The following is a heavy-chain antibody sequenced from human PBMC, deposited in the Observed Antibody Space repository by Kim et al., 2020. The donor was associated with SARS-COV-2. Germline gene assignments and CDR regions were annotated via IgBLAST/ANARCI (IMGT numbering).Heavy chain of an antibody. V-gene: IGHV4-61*02. D-gene: IGHD5-12*01. CDR1: GGSISSGSYY. Sequence: SETLSLTCTISGGSISSGSYYWSWIRQPAGKGLEWIGRIYTSGSTNYNPSLKSRVTISVDTSKNQFSLKLSSVTAADTAVYYCARDVATTVYWYFDLWGRGTLVTVSS. J-gene: IGHJ2*01. CDR2: IYTSGST. CDR3: ARDVATTVYWYFDL.